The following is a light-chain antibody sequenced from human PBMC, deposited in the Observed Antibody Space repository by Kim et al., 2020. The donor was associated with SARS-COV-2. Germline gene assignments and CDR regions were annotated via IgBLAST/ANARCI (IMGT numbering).Light chain of an antibody. J-gene: IGKJ5*01. Sequence: EIVLTQSPGTLSLFAGERATLSCRASQSISNGYLAWYQHKPGQSPRLLMHSASRRASGTPDRFSGSGSGTVFILTISRLEPEDFAVYYCQQYDSSPTVTFGQGTRLEIK. CDR1: QSISNGY. CDR3: QQYDSSPTVT. V-gene: IGKV3-20*01. CDR2: SAS.